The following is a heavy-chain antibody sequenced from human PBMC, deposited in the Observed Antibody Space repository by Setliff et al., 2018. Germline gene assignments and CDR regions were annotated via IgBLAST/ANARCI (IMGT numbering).Heavy chain of an antibody. D-gene: IGHD3-3*01. CDR1: GFTFSSYA. CDR2: ISSSSSYI. J-gene: IGHJ6*02. Sequence: PGGSLRLSCAASGFTFSSYAMSWVRQAPGKGLEWVSSISSSSSYIYYADSVRGRFTISRDNSKNTLYLQMNSLRAEDTAVYYCAKHGAYNDFSTGYNFYYDMDVWGQGTTVTVSS. CDR3: AKHGAYNDFSTGYNFYYDMDV. V-gene: IGHV3-23*01.